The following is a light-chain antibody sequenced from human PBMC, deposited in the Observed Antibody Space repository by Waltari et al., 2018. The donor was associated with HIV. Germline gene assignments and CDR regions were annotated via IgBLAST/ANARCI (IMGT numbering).Light chain of an antibody. CDR1: QSVSSSY. CDR3: QQYGSSPWT. V-gene: IGKV3-20*01. CDR2: GAS. J-gene: IGKJ1*01. Sequence: EIVLTQSPGTLSLSPGERATLSCRASQSVSSSYLVWYQQKPGQPPRLLIYGASSRATGIPDRFSGSGSGTDFTLTISRLEPEDFAVYYCQQYGSSPWTFGQGTKVKIK.